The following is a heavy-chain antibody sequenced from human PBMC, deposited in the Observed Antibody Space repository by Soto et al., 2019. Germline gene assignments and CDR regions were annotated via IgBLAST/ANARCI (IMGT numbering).Heavy chain of an antibody. CDR2: ISSSRTYT. CDR3: ARDADILTGSDAFDI. CDR1: RFTFSDYY. D-gene: IGHD3-9*01. J-gene: IGHJ3*02. V-gene: IGHV3-11*05. Sequence: QVQLVESGGGLVKPGGSLRLSCAASRFTFSDYYMSWIRQAPGKGMEWVSYISSSRTYTNYADSVKGRFTISRDNAKNSLYLQMNSLSAEDTAGYYCARDADILTGSDAFDIWGPGTMVTVSS.